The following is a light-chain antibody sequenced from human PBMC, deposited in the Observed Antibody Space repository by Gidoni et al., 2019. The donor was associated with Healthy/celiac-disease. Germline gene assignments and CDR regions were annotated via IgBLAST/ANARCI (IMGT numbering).Light chain of an antibody. J-gene: IGKJ4*01. V-gene: IGKV3-20*01. Sequence: EIVLTQSPGTLSWSPGERATLSCRASQSVSSSYLAWYQQKPGQAPRLLIYGASSRATGIPDRFSGSVSGTDFTLTISRLEPDDFAVYYCQQYGSSPLTFGGGTKVEIK. CDR2: GAS. CDR3: QQYGSSPLT. CDR1: QSVSSSY.